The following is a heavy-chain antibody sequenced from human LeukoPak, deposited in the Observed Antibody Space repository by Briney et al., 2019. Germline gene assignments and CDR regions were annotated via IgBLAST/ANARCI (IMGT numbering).Heavy chain of an antibody. J-gene: IGHJ6*03. CDR1: GFTFSSYG. CDR3: AKDRDDYTYYYYMDV. CDR2: IRYDGSNK. V-gene: IGHV3-30*02. Sequence: GGSLRLSCAASGFTFSSYGMHWVRQAPGKGLEWVAFIRYDGSNKYYADSVKGRFTISRDNSKNTLYLQMNSLRAEDTAVYYCAKDRDDYTYYYYMDVWGKGTTVTVSS. D-gene: IGHD5-24*01.